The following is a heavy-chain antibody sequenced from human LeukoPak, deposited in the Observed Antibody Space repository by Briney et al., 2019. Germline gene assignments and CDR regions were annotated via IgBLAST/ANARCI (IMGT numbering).Heavy chain of an antibody. Sequence: GGSLRLSCAASGFTFSSYGMHWVRQAPGKGLEWVAVIWYDGSNKYYADSVKGRFTISRDNSKNTLYLQMNSLRAEDTAVYYCARDSSPVAGTSGAYGMDVWGQGTTVAVSS. CDR1: GFTFSSYG. D-gene: IGHD6-19*01. CDR3: ARDSSPVAGTSGAYGMDV. V-gene: IGHV3-33*01. J-gene: IGHJ6*02. CDR2: IWYDGSNK.